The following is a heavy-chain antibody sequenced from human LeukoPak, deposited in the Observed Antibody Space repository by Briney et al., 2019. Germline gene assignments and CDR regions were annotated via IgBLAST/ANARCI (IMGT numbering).Heavy chain of an antibody. CDR2: INPNSGDT. Sequence: ASVCLSRKASGYTFTGYYMHWVRQAPGQGLEWMGWINPNSGDTNYAQKFKGRVTMTRDTSISTAYMELSRLRSDDTAVYYCARLRAAHFDYWGQGTLVTVFS. J-gene: IGHJ4*01. CDR3: ARLRAAHFDY. D-gene: IGHD5-12*01. CDR1: GYTFTGYY. V-gene: IGHV1-2*02.